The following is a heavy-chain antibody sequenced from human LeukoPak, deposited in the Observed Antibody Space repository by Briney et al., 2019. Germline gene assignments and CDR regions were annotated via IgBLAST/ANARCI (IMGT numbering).Heavy chain of an antibody. CDR1: GFTVSSNY. Sequence: GGSLRLSCAASGFTVSSNYMSWVRQAPGKGLEWVSAISGSGGSTYYADSVKGRFTISRDNSKNTLYLQMNSLRAEDTAVYYCAKDPYDSSGYYNDYWGQGTLVTVSS. D-gene: IGHD3-22*01. V-gene: IGHV3-23*01. J-gene: IGHJ4*02. CDR2: ISGSGGST. CDR3: AKDPYDSSGYYNDY.